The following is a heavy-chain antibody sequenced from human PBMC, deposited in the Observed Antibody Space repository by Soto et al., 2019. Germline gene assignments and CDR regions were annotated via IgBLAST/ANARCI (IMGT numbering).Heavy chain of an antibody. CDR1: GYTLTELS. CDR3: ATDAFKMPHLEWLSTTRYYGMDV. Sequence: GASVKVSCKVSGYTLTELSMHWVRQAPGKGLEWMGGFDPEDGETIYAQKFQGKVTMTEDTSTDTAYMELSSLRSEDTAVYYCATDAFKMPHLEWLSTTRYYGMDVWGQGTTVTVSS. V-gene: IGHV1-24*01. J-gene: IGHJ6*02. CDR2: FDPEDGET. D-gene: IGHD3-3*01.